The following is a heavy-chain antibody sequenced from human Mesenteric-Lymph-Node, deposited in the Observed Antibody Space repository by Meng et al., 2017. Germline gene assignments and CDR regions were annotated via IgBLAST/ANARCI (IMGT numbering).Heavy chain of an antibody. J-gene: IGHJ4*02. V-gene: IGHV1-46*01. CDR2: INPSGGGT. Sequence: ASVKVSCKASAYTFTSYYMLWVRQAAGQGLEGMGMINPSGGGTSYAQKFQGRVTMTRDTSTSTVYMELSSLRSEDTAVYYCAREYYGSGTEVPLIDYWGQGTLVTVSS. CDR3: AREYYGSGTEVPLIDY. CDR1: AYTFTSYY. D-gene: IGHD3-10*01.